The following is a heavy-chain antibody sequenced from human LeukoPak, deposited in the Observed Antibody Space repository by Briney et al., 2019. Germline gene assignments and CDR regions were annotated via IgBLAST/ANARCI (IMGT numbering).Heavy chain of an antibody. Sequence: VASVKVSCKASGYTFTSYGISWVRQAPGQGLEWMGWISAYNGNTNYAQKLQGRVTMTTDTSTSTAYMELRSLRSDDTAVYYCAREGLLDYGDYEGGYYFDYWGQGTLVTVSS. CDR3: AREGLLDYGDYEGGYYFDY. V-gene: IGHV1-18*01. CDR1: GYTFTSYG. CDR2: ISAYNGNT. D-gene: IGHD4-17*01. J-gene: IGHJ4*02.